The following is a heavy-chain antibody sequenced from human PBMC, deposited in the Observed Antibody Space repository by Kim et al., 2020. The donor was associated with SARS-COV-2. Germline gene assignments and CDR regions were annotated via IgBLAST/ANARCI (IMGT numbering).Heavy chain of an antibody. CDR2: IYYSGST. D-gene: IGHD2-2*01. J-gene: IGHJ4*02. Sequence: SETLSLTCTVSGGSISSSSYYWGWIRQPPGKGLEWIGSIYYSGSTYYNPSLKSRVTISVDTSKNQFSLKLSSVTAADTAVYYCAREYCSSTSCQNPTFDYWGQGTLVTVSS. CDR3: AREYCSSTSCQNPTFDY. V-gene: IGHV4-39*02. CDR1: GGSISSSSYY.